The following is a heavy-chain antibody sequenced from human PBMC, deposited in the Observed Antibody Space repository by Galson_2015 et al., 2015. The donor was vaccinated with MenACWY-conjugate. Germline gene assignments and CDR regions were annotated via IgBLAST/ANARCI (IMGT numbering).Heavy chain of an antibody. J-gene: IGHJ4*02. Sequence: LSLTCTDSGGSASSSGYYWTWIRHPPGRGLEWIGLIYDSGTTKYNPSLKGRATISLDTSKNQVSLKLSSVTAGDTAVYYCAREFSYWGQGTLVTVSS. CDR2: IYDSGTT. V-gene: IGHV4-61*08. D-gene: IGHD3-3*01. CDR3: AREFSY. CDR1: GGSASSSGYY.